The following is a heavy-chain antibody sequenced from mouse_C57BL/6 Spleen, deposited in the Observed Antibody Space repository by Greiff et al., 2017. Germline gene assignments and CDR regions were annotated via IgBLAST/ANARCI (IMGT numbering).Heavy chain of an antibody. Sequence: QVQLKQPGAELVRPGSSVKLSCKASGYTFTSYWMHWVKQRPIQGLEWIGNIDPSDSETHYNQKFKDKATLTVDKSSSTAYMQLSSLTSEDSAVYYWAREGLLLRSYYFDYGGQGTTLTVS. V-gene: IGHV1-52*01. CDR2: IDPSDSET. CDR3: AREGLLLRSYYFDY. D-gene: IGHD1-1*01. J-gene: IGHJ2*01. CDR1: GYTFTSYW.